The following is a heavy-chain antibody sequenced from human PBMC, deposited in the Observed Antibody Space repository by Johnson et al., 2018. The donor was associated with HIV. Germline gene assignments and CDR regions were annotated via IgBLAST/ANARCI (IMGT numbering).Heavy chain of an antibody. J-gene: IGHJ3*02. CDR1: GFTFSSYD. D-gene: IGHD3-16*01. CDR3: LLVQDGGGI. Sequence: EVQLMESGGGLVQPGGSLRLSCAASGFTFSSYDMHWVRQATGKGLEWVSAIGTAGDTYYPGSVKGRFTISRDNSKNTLYLQMNSLRAEDTAMYYALLVQDGGGIWGQGTMVTVSS. CDR2: IGTAGDT. V-gene: IGHV3-13*01.